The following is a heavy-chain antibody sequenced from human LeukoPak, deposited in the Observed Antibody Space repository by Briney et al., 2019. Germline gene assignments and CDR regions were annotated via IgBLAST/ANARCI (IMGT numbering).Heavy chain of an antibody. CDR1: GGSISSGGYY. D-gene: IGHD2-15*01. CDR2: IDYSGST. CDR3: ARGLGSTWFDS. J-gene: IGHJ5*01. Sequence: SQTLSLTCTVSGGSISSGGYYWSWIRQPPGKGLEWIGYIDYSGSTNYNPSLKSRVTISPDTSRNYFSLRLTSVTAADTAVYYCARGLGSTWFDSWGQGTLVTVSS. V-gene: IGHV4-61*08.